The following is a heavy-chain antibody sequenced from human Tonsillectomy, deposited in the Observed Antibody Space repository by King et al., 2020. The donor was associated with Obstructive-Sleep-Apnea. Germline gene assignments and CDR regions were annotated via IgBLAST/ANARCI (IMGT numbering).Heavy chain of an antibody. Sequence: VQLVQSGAEVKKPGSSVKVSCKASGGTFSSYAISWVRQAPGQGLEWMGGIIPILGIANYAQKFQGRVTITADKSTSTAYMELSSLRSEDTAVYYCARMLNDYGATMAGLGWFDPWGQGTLVTVSS. V-gene: IGHV1-69*09. CDR3: ARMLNDYGATMAGLGWFDP. CDR2: IIPILGIA. D-gene: IGHD4-17*01. CDR1: GGTFSSYA. J-gene: IGHJ5*02.